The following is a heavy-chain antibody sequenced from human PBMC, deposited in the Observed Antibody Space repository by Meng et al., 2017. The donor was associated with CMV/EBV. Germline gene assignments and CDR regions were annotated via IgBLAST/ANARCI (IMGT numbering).Heavy chain of an antibody. CDR3: ARGGNWFDP. Sequence: QRWRAGLLEPSGTLSLTCAFYGGSFSGYYWSRSRQPPGKGLEWIGEINHSGSTHYNPSLKSRVTISVDTSKNQFSLKLSSVTAADTAVYYCARGGNWFDPWGQGTLVTVSS. CDR1: GGSFSGYY. CDR2: INHSGST. V-gene: IGHV4-34*01. J-gene: IGHJ5*02.